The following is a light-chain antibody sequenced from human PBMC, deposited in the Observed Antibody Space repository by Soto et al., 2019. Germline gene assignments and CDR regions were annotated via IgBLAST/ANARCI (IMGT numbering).Light chain of an antibody. Sequence: EIVMTQSPATLSVSPGERATLSCRASQSVSSNLAWYQQKPGQAPSLLIYGASTRATGTPARFSGSGSGTDFTLTISSLEPEDFALYYCQQRNTWPPITFGQGTRLEIK. CDR1: QSVSSN. V-gene: IGKV3-15*01. CDR2: GAS. CDR3: QQRNTWPPIT. J-gene: IGKJ5*01.